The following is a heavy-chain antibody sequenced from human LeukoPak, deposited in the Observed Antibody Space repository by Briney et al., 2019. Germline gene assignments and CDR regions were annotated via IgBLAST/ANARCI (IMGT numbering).Heavy chain of an antibody. J-gene: IGHJ3*02. CDR2: INHSGST. CDR3: ARAVLLWFGEPLGAFDI. CDR1: GGSFSGYY. D-gene: IGHD3-10*01. V-gene: IGHV4-34*01. Sequence: SEXLSLTCAVYGGSFSGYYWSWLRQPPGKGLEWIGEINHSGSTNYNPSLTSRVTISVDTSKNQFSLKLSSVTAADTAVYYCARAVLLWFGEPLGAFDIWGQGTMVTVSS.